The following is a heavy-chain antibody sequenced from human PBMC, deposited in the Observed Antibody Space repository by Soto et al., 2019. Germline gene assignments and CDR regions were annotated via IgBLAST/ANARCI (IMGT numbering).Heavy chain of an antibody. V-gene: IGHV1-69*01. Sequence: QAQVVQSGAEVRKPGSSVKVSCKASEGTFNSYAIAWVRQAPGQGLEWMGGIIPFYNTLNYAQKFKDRVTITADDSTNTVYMELSSLRSDDTAVYFCASGASRWYPYFFNSWAQGTLVTVSS. CDR1: EGTFNSYA. D-gene: IGHD6-13*01. CDR2: IIPFYNTL. CDR3: ASGASRWYPYFFNS. J-gene: IGHJ4*02.